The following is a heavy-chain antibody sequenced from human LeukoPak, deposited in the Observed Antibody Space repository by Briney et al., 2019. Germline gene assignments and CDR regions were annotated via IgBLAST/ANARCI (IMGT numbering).Heavy chain of an antibody. J-gene: IGHJ4*02. CDR3: ARGRGYYGSRSYLDY. CDR2: INHSGST. V-gene: IGHV4-34*01. D-gene: IGHD3-10*01. Sequence: AETLSLTCAVSGGSFSGYYWRWIRQPPGKGLEWIGEINHSGSTNYNPSLKSRVTISVDTSKNQSSLKLSSVTAADTAVYYCARGRGYYGSRSYLDYWGQGTPVTVSS. CDR1: GGSFSGYY.